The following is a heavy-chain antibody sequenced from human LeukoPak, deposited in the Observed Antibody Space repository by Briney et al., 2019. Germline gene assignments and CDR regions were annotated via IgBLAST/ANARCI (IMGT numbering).Heavy chain of an antibody. CDR2: IYYSGSA. CDR3: ARESNKYYDSSGYYFDY. D-gene: IGHD3-22*01. J-gene: IGHJ4*02. CDR1: GGSISSYY. V-gene: IGHV4-59*12. Sequence: SETLSLTCTVSGGSISSYYWSWIRQPQGKGLEWIGYIYYSGSAKYNPSLKSRVTISLDTSKNQFSLKLSSVTAADTAVYYCARESNKYYDSSGYYFDYWGQGTLVTVSS.